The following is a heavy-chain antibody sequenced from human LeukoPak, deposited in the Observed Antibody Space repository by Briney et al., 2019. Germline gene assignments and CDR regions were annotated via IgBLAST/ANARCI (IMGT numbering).Heavy chain of an antibody. J-gene: IGHJ5*02. CDR2: IYYSGRN. V-gene: IGHV4-30-4*01. D-gene: IGHD3-22*01. Sequence: PSETLSLTCTVSGGSISSGDYYWSWIRQPPGKGLEWIGYIYYSGRNYYNPSLKSRVTISVDTSKNQFSLKLSSVTAADTAVYYCARVPTYYYDSSGHNWFDPWGQGTLVTVSS. CDR1: GGSISSGDYY. CDR3: ARVPTYYYDSSGHNWFDP.